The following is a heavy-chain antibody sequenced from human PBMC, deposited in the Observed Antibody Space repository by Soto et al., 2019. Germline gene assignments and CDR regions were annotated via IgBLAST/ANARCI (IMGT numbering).Heavy chain of an antibody. Sequence: PSETLSLTCAVYGGSFSGYYWIWISQPPGKGLEWIGEINHSGSTNYNPSLKSRVTISVDTSKNQFSLKLSSVTAADTAVYYCARGRKWLVLGRLYFEYWGQGTLVTLSS. J-gene: IGHJ4*02. V-gene: IGHV4-34*01. CDR1: GGSFSGYY. D-gene: IGHD6-19*01. CDR3: ARGRKWLVLGRLYFEY. CDR2: INHSGST.